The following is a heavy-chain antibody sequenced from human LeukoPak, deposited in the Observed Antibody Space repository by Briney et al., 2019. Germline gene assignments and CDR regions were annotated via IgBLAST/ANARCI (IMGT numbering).Heavy chain of an antibody. CDR1: GGSISNYY. J-gene: IGHJ1*01. CDR2: IYHSGST. V-gene: IGHV4-59*08. D-gene: IGHD6-19*01. CDR3: ATNGWYCLDH. Sequence: SETLSLTCTVSGGSISNYYWSWIRQPAGKGLEWIGEIYHSGSTNYNPSLQSRVTISVDKSNNHFSLRLTSVTAADTAVYYCATNGWYCLDHWGQGALVTVSS.